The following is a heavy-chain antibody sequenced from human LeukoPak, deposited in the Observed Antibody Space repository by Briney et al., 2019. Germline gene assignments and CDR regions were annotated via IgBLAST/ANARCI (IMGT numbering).Heavy chain of an antibody. J-gene: IGHJ4*02. V-gene: IGHV4-30-2*01. CDR2: IYHSGST. CDR1: GGSISSGGYS. D-gene: IGHD3-22*01. Sequence: SETLSLTCAVSGGSISSGGYSWSWIRQPPGKGLEWMGYIYHSGSTYYNPSLKSRVTISVDRSKNQFSLKLSSVTAADTAVYYCARGPLYDSSGYYYDFDYWGQGTLVTVSS. CDR3: ARGPLYDSSGYYYDFDY.